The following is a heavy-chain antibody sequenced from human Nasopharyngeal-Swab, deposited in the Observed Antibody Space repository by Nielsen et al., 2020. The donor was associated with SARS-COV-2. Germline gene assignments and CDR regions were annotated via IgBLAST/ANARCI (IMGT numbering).Heavy chain of an antibody. D-gene: IGHD4-23*01. CDR2: ISYDGSNK. V-gene: IGHV3-30*18. J-gene: IGHJ6*03. CDR1: GFTFSSYG. Sequence: GGSLRLSCAASGFTFSSYGMHWVRQAPGKGLEWVAVISYDGSNKYYADSVKGRFTISRDNSKNTLYLQMNSLRAEDTAVYYCAKDSGNSGYYYYYYMDVWGKGTTVTVSS. CDR3: AKDSGNSGYYYYYYMDV.